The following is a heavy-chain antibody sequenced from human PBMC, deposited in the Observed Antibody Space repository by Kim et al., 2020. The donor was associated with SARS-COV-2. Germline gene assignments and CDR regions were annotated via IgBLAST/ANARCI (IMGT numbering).Heavy chain of an antibody. V-gene: IGHV3-33*01. CDR3: GRATRDYYGMDV. CDR2: K. Sequence: KHYAAPVKGRCPNPRDNAKNTLYLQMNGRSAEDTAVYYCGRATRDYYGMDVWGQGTTVTVSS. J-gene: IGHJ6*02.